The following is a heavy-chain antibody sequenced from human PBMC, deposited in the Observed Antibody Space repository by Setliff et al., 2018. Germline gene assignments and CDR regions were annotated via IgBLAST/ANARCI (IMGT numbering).Heavy chain of an antibody. J-gene: IGHJ4*02. CDR3: AKDPGDSSGSFEY. Sequence: PGGSLRLSCAASGFTFKTYAMSWVRQAPGKGLEWVSSITGSGGDRDYADSVKGRFTISRDNSKNTLYLQMNSLRAEDTAVYYCAKDPGDSSGSFEYWGQGTPVTVSS. D-gene: IGHD3-22*01. CDR1: GFTFKTYA. V-gene: IGHV3-23*01. CDR2: ITGSGGDR.